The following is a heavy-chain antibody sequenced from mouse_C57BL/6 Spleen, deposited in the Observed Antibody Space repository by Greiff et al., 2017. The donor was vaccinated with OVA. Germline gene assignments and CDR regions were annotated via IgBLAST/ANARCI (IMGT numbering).Heavy chain of an antibody. D-gene: IGHD1-1*01. Sequence: QVQLQQPGAELVRPGSSVKLSCKASGYTFTSYWMHWVKQRPIQGLEWIGNIDPSDSETHYTQKFKDKATLTVDKSSSTAYMQLSSLTSEDSAVYYCARQDYYGSSYDYAMDYWGQGTSVTVSS. V-gene: IGHV1-52*01. CDR2: IDPSDSET. J-gene: IGHJ4*01. CDR3: ARQDYYGSSYDYAMDY. CDR1: GYTFTSYW.